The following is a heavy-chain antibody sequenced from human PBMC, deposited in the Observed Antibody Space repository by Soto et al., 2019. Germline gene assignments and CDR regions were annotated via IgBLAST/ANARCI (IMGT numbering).Heavy chain of an antibody. D-gene: IGHD2-15*01. Sequence: GASVKVSCKASGYTFTSYGISWVRQAPGQGLEWMGWISAYNGNTNYAQKLQGRVTMTTDTSTSTAYMELRSLRSDDTAVYYCARAPASTVVDYGMDVWGQGTTVTVSS. CDR1: GYTFTSYG. J-gene: IGHJ6*02. CDR3: ARAPASTVVDYGMDV. CDR2: ISAYNGNT. V-gene: IGHV1-18*01.